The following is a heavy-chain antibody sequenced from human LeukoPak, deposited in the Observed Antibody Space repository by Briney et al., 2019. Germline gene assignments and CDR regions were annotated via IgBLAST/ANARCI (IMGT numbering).Heavy chain of an antibody. CDR3: ARPFLRFSSGWHFDY. D-gene: IGHD6-19*01. J-gene: IGHJ4*02. Sequence: SETLSLTCAVSGGSISSSNWWSWVRQPPGKGLEWIGEIYHSGSTNYNPSLKSRVTISIDTSKNQFSLKLSSVTAADTAIYYCARPFLRFSSGWHFDYWGQGILVTVSS. V-gene: IGHV4-4*02. CDR1: GGSISSSNW. CDR2: IYHSGST.